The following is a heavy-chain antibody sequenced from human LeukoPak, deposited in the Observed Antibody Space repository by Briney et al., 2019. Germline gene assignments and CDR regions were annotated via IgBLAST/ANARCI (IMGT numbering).Heavy chain of an antibody. J-gene: IGHJ6*02. CDR1: RFTFSGYW. D-gene: IGHD3-10*01. CDR3: AREPMVRGDGMDV. CDR2: IKQDGSEK. Sequence: PGGSLRLSCAASRFTFSGYWMSWVRQAPGKGLEWVANIKQDGSEKYYVDSVKGRFTISRDNAKNSLYLQMNSLRAEDTAVYYCAREPMVRGDGMDVWGQGTTVTVSS. V-gene: IGHV3-7*01.